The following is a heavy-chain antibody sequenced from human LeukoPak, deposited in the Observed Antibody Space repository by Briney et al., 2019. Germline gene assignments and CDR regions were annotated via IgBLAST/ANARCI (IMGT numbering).Heavy chain of an antibody. CDR2: INPRDATT. V-gene: IGHV1-46*01. CDR1: GYTFTSYY. D-gene: IGHD5-18*01. J-gene: IGHJ4*02. Sequence: GASVTVSCKASGYTFTSYYVHWARQAPGQGLEWMGIINPRDATTYYAQKFQGRVTVTRDMSTSTVYMELSSLRSEDTAVYYCARALVDTAMYYWGQGTLVTVSS. CDR3: ARALVDTAMYY.